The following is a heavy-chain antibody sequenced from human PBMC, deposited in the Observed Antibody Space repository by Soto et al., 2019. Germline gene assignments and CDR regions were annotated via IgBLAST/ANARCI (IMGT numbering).Heavy chain of an antibody. J-gene: IGHJ4*02. Sequence: QVQLQQWGAGLLTPSETLSLTCAVYGGSFSGYYWSWIRQPPGKGLEWIGEINHSGSTNYNPSLKSRVTISVDTSKNQFSLKLSSVTAADTAVYYCARERYDFWSGLSDYWGQGTLVTVSS. D-gene: IGHD3-3*01. CDR3: ARERYDFWSGLSDY. CDR1: GGSFSGYY. CDR2: INHSGST. V-gene: IGHV4-34*01.